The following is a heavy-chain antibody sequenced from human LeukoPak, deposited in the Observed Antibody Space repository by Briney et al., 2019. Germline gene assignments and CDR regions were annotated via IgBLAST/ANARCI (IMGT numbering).Heavy chain of an antibody. CDR2: IYYSGST. D-gene: IGHD3-10*01. Sequence: PSETLSLTCTVSGGSVSSGSYYWSWIRQPPGKGLEWIGYIYYSGSTNYNPSLKSRVTISVDTSKNQFSLKLSSVTAADTAVYYCARGTNRGSGSYYYYGMDVWGKGTTATVSS. J-gene: IGHJ6*04. CDR3: ARGTNRGSGSYYYYGMDV. CDR1: GGSVSSGSYY. V-gene: IGHV4-61*01.